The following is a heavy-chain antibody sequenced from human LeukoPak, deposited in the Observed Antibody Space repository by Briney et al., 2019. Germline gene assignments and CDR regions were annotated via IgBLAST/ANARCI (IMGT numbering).Heavy chain of an antibody. CDR3: ARDDLGYCNGGSCYSLYDY. Sequence: ASVKVSCKASGYTFSGYGISWVRQAPGQGLEGMGWISAYNGNTNYVKKLQGRVTMTTDTSTTTAYMELRSLRSDDTAVYYCARDDLGYCNGGSCYSLYDYWGQGTLVTVSS. CDR1: GYTFSGYG. CDR2: ISAYNGNT. J-gene: IGHJ4*02. D-gene: IGHD2-15*01. V-gene: IGHV1-18*01.